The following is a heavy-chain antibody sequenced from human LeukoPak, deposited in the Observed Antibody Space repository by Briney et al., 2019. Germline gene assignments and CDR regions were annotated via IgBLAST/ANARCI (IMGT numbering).Heavy chain of an antibody. CDR2: IYYSGST. V-gene: IGHV4-59*01. Sequence: KPSETLSLTCTVSGGSISNYYWSWIRQPPGKGLEWIGYIYYSGSTNYNPSLKSRVTISVDTSKNQFSLKLSSVTAADTAVYYCARKAATGPYYFDYWGQGTLVTASS. D-gene: IGHD6-13*01. CDR1: GGSISNYY. J-gene: IGHJ4*02. CDR3: ARKAATGPYYFDY.